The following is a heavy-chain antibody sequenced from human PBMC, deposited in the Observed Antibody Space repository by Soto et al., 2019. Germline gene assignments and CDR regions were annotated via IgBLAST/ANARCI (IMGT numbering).Heavy chain of an antibody. J-gene: IGHJ6*02. D-gene: IGHD3-10*01. CDR2: IYWDDDK. CDR3: AHSASAWVRGGYYYYYGMDV. CDR1: GFSLSTSGVG. V-gene: IGHV2-5*02. Sequence: QITLKESGPTLVKPTQTLTLTCTFSGFSLSTSGVGVGWIRQPPGKALEWLALIYWDDDKRYSPSLKSRLTITNDTTKNQVVLTMTTMDPVDTATYYCAHSASAWVRGGYYYYYGMDVWGQGTTVTVSS.